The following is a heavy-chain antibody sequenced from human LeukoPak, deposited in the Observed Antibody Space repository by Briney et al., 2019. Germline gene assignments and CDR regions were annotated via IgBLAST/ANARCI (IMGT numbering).Heavy chain of an antibody. Sequence: GGSLRLSCAASGFTFSSYTMNWVRQAPGKGLGWVSIISSGSSYIHYADSVKGRFTISRDNAKNSLYLQMNSLRAEDTAVYYCARGGYDSSGYLVDYFDYWGQGTLVTVSS. V-gene: IGHV3-21*01. D-gene: IGHD3-22*01. CDR2: ISSGSSYI. J-gene: IGHJ4*02. CDR3: ARGGYDSSGYLVDYFDY. CDR1: GFTFSSYT.